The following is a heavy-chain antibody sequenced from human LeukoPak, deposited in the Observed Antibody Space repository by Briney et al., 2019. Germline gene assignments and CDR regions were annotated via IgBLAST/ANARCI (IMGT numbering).Heavy chain of an antibody. J-gene: IGHJ6*02. CDR1: GYTFTSYG. CDR2: ISAYNGNT. V-gene: IGHV1-18*01. Sequence: ASVKVSCKASGYTFTSYGISWVRQAPGQGLEWMGWISAYNGNTNYAQKLLGRVTMTTDTSTSTAYMELRSLRSDDTAVYYCARDRSDIVVVPAAMWGYYYYGMDVWGQGTTVTVSS. D-gene: IGHD2-2*01. CDR3: ARDRSDIVVVPAAMWGYYYYGMDV.